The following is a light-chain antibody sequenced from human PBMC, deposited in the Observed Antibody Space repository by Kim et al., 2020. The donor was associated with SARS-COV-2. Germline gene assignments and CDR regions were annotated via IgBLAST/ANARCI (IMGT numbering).Light chain of an antibody. CDR1: SSDVGSYNL. J-gene: IGLJ2*01. Sequence: QSALTQPASVTGSPGQSITISCTGRSSDVGSYNLVSWYQHHPGNAPKLIIYGGHKRPSGVSGRFSGSKSSNMASLSISGLQPEDEADYYCCSYAGSSKPFGGGTQLTVL. CDR3: CSYAGSSKP. V-gene: IGLV2-23*01. CDR2: GGH.